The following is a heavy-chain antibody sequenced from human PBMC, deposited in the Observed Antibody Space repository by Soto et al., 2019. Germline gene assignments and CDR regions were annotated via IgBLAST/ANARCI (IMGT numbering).Heavy chain of an antibody. CDR3: ARRLGYGYKSTWMAMDV. J-gene: IGHJ6*02. CDR1: GYTFTGYY. CDR2: INPNSGGT. V-gene: IGHV1-2*02. D-gene: IGHD5-12*01. Sequence: ASVKVSCKASGYTFTGYYMHCVRQAPGQGLEWMGWINPNSGGTNYAQKFQGRVTMTRDTSISTAYMELSRLRSDDTAIYYCARRLGYGYKSTWMAMDVWGQGTTVTVSS.